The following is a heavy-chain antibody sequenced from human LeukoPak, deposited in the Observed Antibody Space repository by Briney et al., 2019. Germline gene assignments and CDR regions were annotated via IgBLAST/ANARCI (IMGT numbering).Heavy chain of an antibody. D-gene: IGHD5-12*01. CDR3: ARDHRYAFDN. CDR1: GFSFIDYS. Sequence: PGGSLRLSCAASGFSFIDYSINWLRQAPGKGLEWISYIGISSGNTKYADSVKGRFTISRDKARNSLYLQMNSLRVEDTAMYYCARDHRYAFDNWGHGTLVTVSS. V-gene: IGHV3-48*01. CDR2: IGISSGNT. J-gene: IGHJ4*01.